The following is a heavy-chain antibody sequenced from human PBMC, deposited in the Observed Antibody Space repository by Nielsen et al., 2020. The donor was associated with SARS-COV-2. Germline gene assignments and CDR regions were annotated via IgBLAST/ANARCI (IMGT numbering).Heavy chain of an antibody. D-gene: IGHD6-6*01. CDR2: LSNSGGHK. Sequence: GESLKISCAASGFTFRDYYMSWIRQAPGKGLEWVSSLSNSGGHKNYADSVKGRFTISRDNAKNTLYLQMNSLRAEDTAVYYCGKSGSSHYYYYYGMDVWGQGTTVTVSS. J-gene: IGHJ6*02. CDR1: GFTFRDYY. CDR3: GKSGSSHYYYYYGMDV. V-gene: IGHV3-11*06.